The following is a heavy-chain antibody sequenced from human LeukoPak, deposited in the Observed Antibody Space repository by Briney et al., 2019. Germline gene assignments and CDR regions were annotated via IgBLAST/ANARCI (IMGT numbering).Heavy chain of an antibody. J-gene: IGHJ4*02. Sequence: GGSLRLSCTVSGFTVSSDSMSWVRQAPGKGLEWVSFIYSGGSTHYSDSVKGRFTISRDNSKNTLYLQMNSLRAEDTAVYYCARRAGAYSHPYDYWGRGTLVTVSS. CDR3: ARRAGAYSHPYDY. D-gene: IGHD4/OR15-4a*01. CDR1: GFTVSSDS. V-gene: IGHV3-53*01. CDR2: IYSGGST.